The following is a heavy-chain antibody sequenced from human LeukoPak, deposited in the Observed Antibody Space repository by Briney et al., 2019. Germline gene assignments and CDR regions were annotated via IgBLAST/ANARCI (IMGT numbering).Heavy chain of an antibody. CDR2: IKSKTDGGTT. Sequence: GGSLRLSCAASGFTFSSAWMSWVRQAPGKGLEWVGRIKSKTDGGTTDYAAPVKGRFTISRDDSKNTLYLQMNSLKTEDTAVYYCTTATGIAAAGPEDWFDPWGQGTLVTVSS. CDR3: TTATGIAAAGPEDWFDP. V-gene: IGHV3-15*01. D-gene: IGHD6-13*01. J-gene: IGHJ5*02. CDR1: GFTFSSAW.